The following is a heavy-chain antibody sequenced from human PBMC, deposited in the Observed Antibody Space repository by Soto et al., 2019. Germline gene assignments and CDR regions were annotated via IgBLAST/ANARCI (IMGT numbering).Heavy chain of an antibody. CDR3: ARESAYPLDNKFYGMAV. D-gene: IGHD1-1*01. V-gene: IGHV3-30*03. CDR1: AFSLSYYG. CDR2: ISHDATSE. Sequence: QVQLVESGGGVVQPGSSLTLSCAASAFSLSYYGFHWVRQSPGKGLEWVAFISHDATSEHYIDSVNGRFTISRDNAKNKLYIQMISLRGEDTAVYYCARESAYPLDNKFYGMAVWVQGTTITVYS. J-gene: IGHJ6*02.